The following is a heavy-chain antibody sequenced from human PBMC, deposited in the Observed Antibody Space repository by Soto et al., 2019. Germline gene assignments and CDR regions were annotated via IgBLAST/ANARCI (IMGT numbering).Heavy chain of an antibody. CDR2: ISGSGGST. J-gene: IGHJ4*02. D-gene: IGHD2-2*01. CDR3: AREVVVSRGASYFGY. Sequence: GGSLRLSCAASGFTFSSCAMGWVRQAPGKGLEWVSAISGSGGSTYYADSVKGRFTISRDNSKNTLYLQMNSLRAEDTAIYYCAREVVVSRGASYFGYWGPGTLVTVSS. CDR1: GFTFSSCA. V-gene: IGHV3-23*01.